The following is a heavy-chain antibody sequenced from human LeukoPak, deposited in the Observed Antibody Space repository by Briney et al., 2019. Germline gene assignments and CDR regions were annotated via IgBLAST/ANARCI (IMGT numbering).Heavy chain of an antibody. CDR1: GFSFSGCA. Sequence: PLGSLRLSCAESGFSFSGCAMSWVRQAPGKGLEWVSGISGSGGSTYYADSVKGRFTISRDNSKNTLYLEMNSLRAEDTAVYYCAKHYGSGTYDYFDYWGQGTLVTVSS. CDR2: ISGSGGST. D-gene: IGHD3-10*01. J-gene: IGHJ4*02. V-gene: IGHV3-23*01. CDR3: AKHYGSGTYDYFDY.